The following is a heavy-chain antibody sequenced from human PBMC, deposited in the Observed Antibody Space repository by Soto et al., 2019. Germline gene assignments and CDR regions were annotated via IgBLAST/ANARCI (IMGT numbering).Heavy chain of an antibody. CDR2: IVPIYRTA. CDR3: ARGTYYYDSSGYYSFDY. Sequence: SVTVSCKASGVTFSSYRINWVRQAPGQGLERVGGIVPIYRTADYAQKFQGRVTITADESTSTAYMELSSLRSEDTAVYYCARGTYYYDSSGYYSFDYWGQGTLVTVSS. CDR1: GVTFSSYR. D-gene: IGHD3-22*01. J-gene: IGHJ4*01. V-gene: IGHV1-69*13.